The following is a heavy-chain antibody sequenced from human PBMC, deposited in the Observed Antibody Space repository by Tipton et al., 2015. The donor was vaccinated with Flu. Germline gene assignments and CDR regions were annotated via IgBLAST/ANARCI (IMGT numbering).Heavy chain of an antibody. D-gene: IGHD6-19*01. V-gene: IGHV3-33*01. J-gene: IGHJ5*02. CDR1: GFTFSSYG. CDR3: ARDLYSSGGFGGTDP. CDR2: IWYDGSNK. Sequence: SLRLSCAASGFTFSSYGMYWVRQAPGKGLEWVAVIWYDGSNKYYADSVKGRFTISRDNSKNTLYLQMNSLRAEDTAVYYCARDLYSSGGFGGTDPWGQGTLVTVSS.